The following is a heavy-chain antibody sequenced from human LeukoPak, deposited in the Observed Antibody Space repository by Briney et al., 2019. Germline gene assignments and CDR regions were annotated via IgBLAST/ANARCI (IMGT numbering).Heavy chain of an antibody. J-gene: IGHJ4*02. Sequence: GGSLRLSCAASRFTFSTYAMSWVRQAPGKGLEWLSTISDSGGSTYYADSVKGRFTISRDNSKNTLYLQMNSLRAEDTAVYYCAKSHSVAQRGYFDHWGRGTLVTVSS. CDR1: RFTFSTYA. CDR3: AKSHSVAQRGYFDH. D-gene: IGHD2-15*01. CDR2: ISDSGGST. V-gene: IGHV3-23*01.